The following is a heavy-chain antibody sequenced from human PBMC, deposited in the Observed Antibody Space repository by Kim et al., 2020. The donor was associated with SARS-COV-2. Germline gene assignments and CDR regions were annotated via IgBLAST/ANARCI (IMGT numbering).Heavy chain of an antibody. J-gene: IGHJ4*02. V-gene: IGHV4-34*01. CDR1: GGSFSGYY. Sequence: SETLSLTCAVYGGSFSGYYWSWIRQPPGKGLEWIGEINHSGSTNYNPSLKSRVTISVDTSKNQFSLKLSSVTAADTAVYYCARKSGSYYLKLDYFDYWGQGTLVTVSS. D-gene: IGHD1-26*01. CDR3: ARKSGSYYLKLDYFDY. CDR2: INHSGST.